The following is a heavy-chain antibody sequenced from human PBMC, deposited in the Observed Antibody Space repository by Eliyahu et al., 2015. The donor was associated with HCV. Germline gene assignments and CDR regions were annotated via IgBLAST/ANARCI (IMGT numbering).Heavy chain of an antibody. V-gene: IGHV3-21*01. J-gene: IGHJ6*02. CDR3: ARAGRLLYDTSVYYYGMDV. CDR2: ISGSSNYI. CDR1: GFTFSVYT. Sequence: EVQLVESGGGLVKPGGSLRLSCAASGFTFSVYTMTWVRQAPGKGLEWVSSISGSSNYIYYADSVKGRFTISRDNDKNSLNLQMNSLRAEDTAVYYCARAGRLLYDTSVYYYGMDVWGQGTTVTVSS. D-gene: IGHD3-22*01.